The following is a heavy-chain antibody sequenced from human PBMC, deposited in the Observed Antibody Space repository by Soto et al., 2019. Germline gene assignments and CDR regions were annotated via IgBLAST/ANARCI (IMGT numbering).Heavy chain of an antibody. J-gene: IGHJ5*02. D-gene: IGHD2-2*01. CDR1: GFTFSSYW. V-gene: IGHV3-74*01. Sequence: EVQLVESGGGLVQPGGSLRLSCAASGFTFSSYWMHWVRQAPGKGLVWVPRINSDGSSTTYADSGKGRFTISRDNAKNTLYLQMNSLRAEDTAVYYCARGCSSTSCYVGANWFDPWGQGTLVTVSS. CDR3: ARGCSSTSCYVGANWFDP. CDR2: INSDGSST.